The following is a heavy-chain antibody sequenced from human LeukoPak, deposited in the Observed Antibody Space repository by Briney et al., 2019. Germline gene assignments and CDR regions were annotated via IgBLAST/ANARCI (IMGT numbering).Heavy chain of an antibody. D-gene: IGHD2/OR15-2a*01. CDR3: ASSPYLYDAFDI. J-gene: IGHJ3*02. Sequence: PSETLSLTCTVSGGSISSYYWSWIRQPPGKGLEWIGYIYYSGSTNYNSSLKSRVTISVDTSKNQFSLKLSSVTAADTAVYYCASSPYLYDAFDIWGQGTMVTVSS. V-gene: IGHV4-59*08. CDR1: GGSISSYY. CDR2: IYYSGST.